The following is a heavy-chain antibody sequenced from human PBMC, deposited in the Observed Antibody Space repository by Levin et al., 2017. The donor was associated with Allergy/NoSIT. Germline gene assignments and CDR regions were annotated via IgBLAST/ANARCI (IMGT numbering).Heavy chain of an antibody. CDR3: ATGYSSGWAPFDY. J-gene: IGHJ4*02. V-gene: IGHV3-21*06. Sequence: GGSLRLSCAASGFRLSSYSMNWVRQSPGKGLEWVSSISSSSGHIYYTDSVKGRFTISRDNAKNSLYLQMNSLRAEDTAVYYCATGYSSGWAPFDYWGQGTLVTVSS. CDR1: GFRLSSYS. D-gene: IGHD6-19*01. CDR2: ISSSSGHI.